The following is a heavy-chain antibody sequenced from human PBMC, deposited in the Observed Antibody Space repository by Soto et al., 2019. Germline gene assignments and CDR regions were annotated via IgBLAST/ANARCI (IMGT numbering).Heavy chain of an antibody. CDR3: ARSSCSSTSCYLPFDY. J-gene: IGHJ4*02. V-gene: IGHV4-31*03. CDR1: GGSVNVGDHY. CDR2: ISYSGNT. Sequence: SETLSLTCTVSGGSVNVGDHYWSWIRQYPGRGLEWIGYISYSGNTYYNPSLKGRITLSLDTSKNQFSLKLSSVTAADTAVYYCARSSCSSTSCYLPFDYWGQGTLVTVSS. D-gene: IGHD2-2*01.